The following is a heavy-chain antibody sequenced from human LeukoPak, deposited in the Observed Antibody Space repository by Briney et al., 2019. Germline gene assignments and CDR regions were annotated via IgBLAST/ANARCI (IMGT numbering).Heavy chain of an antibody. J-gene: IGHJ4*02. V-gene: IGHV3-23*01. D-gene: IGHD3-16*02. Sequence: GGSLRLSCAASGFTFTTYAMSWVPQAPGQGLEWVSTIRGSGANTYYAGSVRGRFTISRDNSKNTLYLHMNSLRAEDTAVYYCAKEMAGYTNPYYFDYWGQGTLVTVSS. CDR3: AKEMAGYTNPYYFDY. CDR1: GFTFTTYA. CDR2: IRGSGANT.